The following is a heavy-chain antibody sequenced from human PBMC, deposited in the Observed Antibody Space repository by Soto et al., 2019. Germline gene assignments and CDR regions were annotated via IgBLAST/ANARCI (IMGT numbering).Heavy chain of an antibody. Sequence: SETLSLTCTVSGGSISSGDYYWSWIRQPPGKGLEWIGYIYYSGSTYYNPSLKSRVTISVDTSKNQFSLKLSSVTAADTAVYYCARDRGSSGYYYVARIAFDIWGQGTMVTVSS. D-gene: IGHD3-22*01. CDR1: GGSISSGDYY. V-gene: IGHV4-30-4*01. CDR2: IYYSGST. CDR3: ARDRGSSGYYYVARIAFDI. J-gene: IGHJ3*02.